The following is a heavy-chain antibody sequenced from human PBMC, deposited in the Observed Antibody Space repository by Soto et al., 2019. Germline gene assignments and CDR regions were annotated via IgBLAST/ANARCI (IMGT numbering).Heavy chain of an antibody. CDR3: ARLDVDLGGVIVAYFDY. V-gene: IGHV1-18*01. CDR2: ISAYNGNT. Sequence: QVKLVQSGAEVKKPGASVKVSCKASGYTFTSYGISLVRQAPGQGLEWMGWISAYNGNTNYAQKLQGRVTMTTDTPTSTAYMELRSLRSDDTAVYYCARLDVDLGGVIVAYFDYWGQGTLVTVSS. D-gene: IGHD3-16*02. CDR1: GYTFTSYG. J-gene: IGHJ4*02.